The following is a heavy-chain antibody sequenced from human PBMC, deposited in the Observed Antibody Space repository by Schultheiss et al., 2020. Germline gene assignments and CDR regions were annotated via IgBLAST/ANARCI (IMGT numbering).Heavy chain of an antibody. CDR3: AKSLVYYYYGMDV. V-gene: IGHV3-23*01. D-gene: IGHD2-8*02. CDR1: GFTFRNYA. CDR2: ISSSSSTI. J-gene: IGHJ6*02. Sequence: GGSLRLSCAASGFTFRNYAMSWVRQAPGKGLEWVSYISSSSSTIYYADSVKGRFTISRDNSKNTLYLQMNSLRAEDTAVYYCAKSLVYYYYGMDVWGQGTTVTVSS.